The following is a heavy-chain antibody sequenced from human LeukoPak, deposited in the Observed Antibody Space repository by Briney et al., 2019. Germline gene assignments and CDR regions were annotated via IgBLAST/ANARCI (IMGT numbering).Heavy chain of an antibody. Sequence: GASVKVSCKASGGTFSSYAISWVRQAPGQGLEWMGGITPIFGTANYAQKFQGRVTITTDESTSTAYMELSSLRSEDTAVYYCARDPGYYFDYWGQGTLVTVSS. CDR1: GGTFSSYA. V-gene: IGHV1-69*05. D-gene: IGHD6-13*01. CDR2: ITPIFGTA. J-gene: IGHJ4*02. CDR3: ARDPGYYFDY.